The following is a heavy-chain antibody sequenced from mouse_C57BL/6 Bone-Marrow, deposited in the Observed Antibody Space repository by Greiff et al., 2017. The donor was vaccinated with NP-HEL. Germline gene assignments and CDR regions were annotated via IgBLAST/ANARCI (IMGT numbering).Heavy chain of an antibody. CDR2: IYPRSGNT. D-gene: IGHD2-1*01. J-gene: IGHJ3*01. CDR3: ALSTVVTPRFAY. V-gene: IGHV1-81*01. Sequence: QVQLKQSGAELARPGASVKLSCKASGYTFTSYGIGWVKQRTGQGLEWIGEIYPRSGNTYYNEKFKGKATLTADKSSSTAYMELRSLTSEDSAVYFCALSTVVTPRFAYWGQGTLVTVSA. CDR1: GYTFTSYG.